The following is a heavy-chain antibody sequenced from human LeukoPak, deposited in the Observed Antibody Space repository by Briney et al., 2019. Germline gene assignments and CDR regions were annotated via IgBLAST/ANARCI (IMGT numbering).Heavy chain of an antibody. CDR3: AREGTYGSGSYPFDY. J-gene: IGHJ4*03. CDR1: GGSVSSGSYY. V-gene: IGHV4-61*01. D-gene: IGHD3-10*01. Sequence: PLETLSLTCTVSGGSVSSGSYYWSGIRQPPGKGLEWIGYIYYSGSTNYNPSLKSRVTISVDTSKSQFSLKLSSVTAADTAVYYCAREGTYGSGSYPFDYWGHGILVTVSS. CDR2: IYYSGST.